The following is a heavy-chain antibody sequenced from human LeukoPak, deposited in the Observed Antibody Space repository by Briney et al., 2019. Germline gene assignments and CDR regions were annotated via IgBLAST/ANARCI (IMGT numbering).Heavy chain of an antibody. CDR2: IIPIFGIA. CDR1: GYSFTSYW. J-gene: IGHJ4*02. Sequence: KISCKGSGYSFTSYWIGWVRQAPGQGLEWMGRIIPIFGIANYAQKFQGRVTITADKSTSTAYMELSSLRSEDTAVYYCARVIDSSGYYYFDYWGQGTLVTVSS. CDR3: ARVIDSSGYYYFDY. D-gene: IGHD3-22*01. V-gene: IGHV1-69*04.